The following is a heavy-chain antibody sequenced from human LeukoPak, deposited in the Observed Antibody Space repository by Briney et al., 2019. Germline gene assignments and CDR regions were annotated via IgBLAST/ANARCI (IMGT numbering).Heavy chain of an antibody. CDR3: ARFCGSTSWYSGYYYGIDV. D-gene: IGHD2-2*01. CDR1: GGSINSNNYY. V-gene: IGHV4-39*07. J-gene: IGHJ6*02. Sequence: NPSETLSLTCTVSGGSINSNNYYWGWIRQPPGKGLEWIVSIYSSGSAYYNPSLKSRVTISVDTSKNQFSLRLSSVTAADTAVYYCARFCGSTSWYSGYYYGIDVWGQGTTVTVSS. CDR2: IYSSGSA.